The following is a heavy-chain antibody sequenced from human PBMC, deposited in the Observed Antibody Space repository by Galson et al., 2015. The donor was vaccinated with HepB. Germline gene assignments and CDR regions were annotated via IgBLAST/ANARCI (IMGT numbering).Heavy chain of an antibody. CDR1: GFNFKSHT. Sequence: SLKLSCAASGFNFKSHTMTWVRQAPGKGLQWVSSISGSGAFTYYADAVKGRFTISRDNSRNTLYLQMNSLRAEDTAVYFCAKDSVSGSYLPTYFDHWGQGALVTVSS. V-gene: IGHV3-23*01. CDR3: AKDSVSGSYLPTYFDH. CDR2: ISGSGAFT. D-gene: IGHD6-19*01. J-gene: IGHJ4*02.